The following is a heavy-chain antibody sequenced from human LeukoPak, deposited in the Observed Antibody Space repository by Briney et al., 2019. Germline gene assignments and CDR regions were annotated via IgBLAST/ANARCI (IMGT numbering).Heavy chain of an antibody. CDR3: AKDLPGYCSSTSCYEYYGMDV. J-gene: IGHJ6*02. V-gene: IGHV3-23*01. Sequence: GGSLRLSCAASGFTFSSYAMSWVRQAPGKGLEWVSAISGSGGSTYYADSVKGRFTISRDNSKNTLYLQMNSLRAEDTAVYYCAKDLPGYCSSTSCYEYYGMDVWGQGTTVTVSS. CDR1: GFTFSSYA. CDR2: ISGSGGST. D-gene: IGHD2-2*01.